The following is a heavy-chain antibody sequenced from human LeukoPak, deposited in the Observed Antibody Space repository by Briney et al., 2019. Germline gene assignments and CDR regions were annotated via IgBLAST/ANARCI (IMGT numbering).Heavy chain of an antibody. V-gene: IGHV3-21*06. J-gene: IGHJ4*02. CDR2: IGPTCSDR. CDR3: AAETNGRHYDY. D-gene: IGHD1-14*01. CDR1: GLTFTNSG. Sequence: GGSLRLSCTASGLTFTNSGFNWVRQAPGKGLEWVASIGPTCSDRYHADSIKGRFSFSRDNANNFLYLQMNSLRGESTAVYYFAAETNGRHYDYWGQGTLLTVSS.